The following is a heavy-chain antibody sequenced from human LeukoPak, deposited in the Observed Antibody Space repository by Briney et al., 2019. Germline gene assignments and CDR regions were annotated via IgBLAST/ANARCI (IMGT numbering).Heavy chain of an antibody. Sequence: ASVKASCKASGYTFTSYDMNWVRQATGQGLEWMGWMNPNRGNTGYAHKFTGRATMTRHTYIGTACMELSSMRTVDTAGYCCARIGSRIAARPYWFVPWGQGTQVSVSS. V-gene: IGHV1-8*01. CDR3: ARIGSRIAARPYWFVP. D-gene: IGHD6-6*01. CDR1: GYTFTSYD. CDR2: MNPNRGNT. J-gene: IGHJ5*02.